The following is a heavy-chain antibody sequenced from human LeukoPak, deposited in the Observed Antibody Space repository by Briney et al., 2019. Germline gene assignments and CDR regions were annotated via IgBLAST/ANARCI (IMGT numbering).Heavy chain of an antibody. V-gene: IGHV3-73*01. D-gene: IGHD4-17*01. CDR1: GFTFSGSP. Sequence: GGSLRLSCAASGFTFSGSPLHWVCQASGKGLEWVGQIRSKANSYATEYAASVKGRFTISRDDSKNTAYLHMNSLKTEDAAVYYCASSDYGDYSSTLFDYWGQGTLVTVSS. CDR3: ASSDYGDYSSTLFDY. J-gene: IGHJ4*02. CDR2: IRSKANSYAT.